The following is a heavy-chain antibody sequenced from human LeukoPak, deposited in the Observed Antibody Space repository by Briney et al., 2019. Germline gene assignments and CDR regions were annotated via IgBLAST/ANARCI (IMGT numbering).Heavy chain of an antibody. D-gene: IGHD3-22*01. CDR2: IRSKAYGGTT. Sequence: PGGSLRLSCTASGFTFGDYAMSWFRQAPGKGLEWVGFIRSKAYGGTTEYAASVKGRFTISRDDSKSIAYLQMNSLKTEDTAVYYCTREGGYYDSSGYYLAVGAFDIWGQGTMVTVSS. CDR3: TREGGYYDSSGYYLAVGAFDI. J-gene: IGHJ3*02. V-gene: IGHV3-49*03. CDR1: GFTFGDYA.